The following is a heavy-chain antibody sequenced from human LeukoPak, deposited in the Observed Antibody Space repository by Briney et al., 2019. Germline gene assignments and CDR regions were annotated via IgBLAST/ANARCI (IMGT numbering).Heavy chain of an antibody. V-gene: IGHV3-74*01. Sequence: GGSLRLSCAASGFTFSSYWMHWVRQAPGKGLVWVSRINSDGSSTSYAASVKGRFTISRDNAKNTLYLQMNSLRAEDTAVYYCARASLRYFLPGAFAIWGQGTMVTVSS. CDR1: GFTFSSYW. CDR3: ARASLRYFLPGAFAI. D-gene: IGHD3-9*01. J-gene: IGHJ3*02. CDR2: INSDGSST.